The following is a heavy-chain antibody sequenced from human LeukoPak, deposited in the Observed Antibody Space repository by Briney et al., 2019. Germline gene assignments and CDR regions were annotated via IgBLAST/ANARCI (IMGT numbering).Heavy chain of an antibody. CDR1: GGSFSGYY. J-gene: IGHJ4*02. CDR3: ARGKVAYYDFCSGYYTTFFDY. D-gene: IGHD3-3*01. Sequence: TTSETLSLTCAVYGGSFSGYYWSWIRQPPGKGLEWIGEINHSGSTNYNPSLKSRVTISVDTSKNRFSLKLSSVTAADTAVYYCARGKVAYYDFCSGYYTTFFDYWGQGTLVTVSS. V-gene: IGHV4-34*01. CDR2: INHSGST.